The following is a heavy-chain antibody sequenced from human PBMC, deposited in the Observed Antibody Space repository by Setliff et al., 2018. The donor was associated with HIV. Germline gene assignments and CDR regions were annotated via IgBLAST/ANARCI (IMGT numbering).Heavy chain of an antibody. V-gene: IGHV3-43*01. D-gene: IGHD5-12*01. CDR2: ISWDGDMT. CDR3: AKDGWGYDYVGAYYFDY. J-gene: IGHJ4*02. CDR1: GFTFDDYT. Sequence: GGSLRLSCAASGFTFDDYTMHWVRHAPGKGLEWVSLISWDGDMTYYADSVKGRFTISRDNSKNSLYLQMNSLTTEDTGLYYCAKDGWGYDYVGAYYFDYWGQGTPVTVSS.